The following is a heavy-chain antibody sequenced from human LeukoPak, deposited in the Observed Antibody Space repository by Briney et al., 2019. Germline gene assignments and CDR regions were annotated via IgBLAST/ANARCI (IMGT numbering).Heavy chain of an antibody. V-gene: IGHV4-59*01. CDR1: GGSFSGYY. D-gene: IGHD3-3*01. CDR3: ARVGGDFWSGYYTPAYNWFDP. J-gene: IGHJ5*02. Sequence: PSETLSLTCAVYGGSFSGYYWSWIRQPPGKGLEWIGYIYYSGSTNYNPSLKSRVTISVDTSKNQFSLKLSSVTAADTAVYYCARVGGDFWSGYYTPAYNWFDPWGQGTLVTVSS. CDR2: IYYSGST.